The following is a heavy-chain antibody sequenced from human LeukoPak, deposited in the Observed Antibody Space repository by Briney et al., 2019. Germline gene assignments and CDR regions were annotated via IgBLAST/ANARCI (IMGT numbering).Heavy chain of an antibody. J-gene: IGHJ6*02. Sequence: GGSLRLSCAASGFTFSSYAMSWVRQAPGKGLEWVSAISGSGGSTYYADSVKGRFTISRDNSKNTLYLQMNSLRAEDTALYYCAKDASHIVVVTAQGGYYYGMDVWGQGTTVTVSS. D-gene: IGHD2-21*02. CDR3: AKDASHIVVVTAQGGYYYGMDV. V-gene: IGHV3-23*01. CDR1: GFTFSSYA. CDR2: ISGSGGST.